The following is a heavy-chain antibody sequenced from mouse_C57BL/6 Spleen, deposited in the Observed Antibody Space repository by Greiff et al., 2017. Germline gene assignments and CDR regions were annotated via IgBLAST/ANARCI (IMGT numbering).Heavy chain of an antibody. CDR2: INPSNGGT. CDR3: ANNYYGSSYGYYFDY. D-gene: IGHD1-1*01. CDR1: GYTFTSYW. J-gene: IGHJ2*01. Sequence: QVQLQQPGTELVKPGASVKLSCKASGYTFTSYWLHWVKQRPGQGLEWIGNINPSNGGTNYNEKFKSKATLTVDKSSSTAYMQLSGLTSEDSAVYYCANNYYGSSYGYYFDYWGQGTTLTVSS. V-gene: IGHV1-53*01.